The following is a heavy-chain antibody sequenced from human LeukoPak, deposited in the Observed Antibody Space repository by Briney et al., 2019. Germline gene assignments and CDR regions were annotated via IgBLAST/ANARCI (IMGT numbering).Heavy chain of an antibody. Sequence: GSLRLSCAASGFTFSSYAMSWVRQAPGKGLEWVSAISGSGGSTYYADSVKGRFTISRDNSKNTLYLQMNSLRAEDTAVYYCAKDRIKIVVVPAASDYWGQGTLVTVSS. D-gene: IGHD2-2*01. J-gene: IGHJ4*02. CDR2: ISGSGGST. CDR1: GFTFSSYA. V-gene: IGHV3-23*01. CDR3: AKDRIKIVVVPAASDY.